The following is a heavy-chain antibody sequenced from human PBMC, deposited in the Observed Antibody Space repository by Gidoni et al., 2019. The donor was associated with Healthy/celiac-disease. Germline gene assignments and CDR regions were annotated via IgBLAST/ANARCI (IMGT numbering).Heavy chain of an antibody. J-gene: IGHJ4*02. D-gene: IGHD2-15*01. CDR2: IRSKANSYAT. V-gene: IGHV3-73*02. CDR1: GFTFSGSA. CDR3: FVSFDY. Sequence: EVQLVESGGGLVQPGGSLKLSCAASGFTFSGSALHGVRQASGKGLEWVGRIRSKANSYATAYAASVKGSFTISRDDSKNTAYLQMNSLKTEDTAVYYCFVSFDYWGQGTLVTVSS.